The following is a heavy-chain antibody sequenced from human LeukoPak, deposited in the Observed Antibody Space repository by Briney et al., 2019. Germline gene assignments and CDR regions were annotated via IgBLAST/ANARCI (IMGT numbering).Heavy chain of an antibody. D-gene: IGHD6-19*01. J-gene: IGHJ4*02. V-gene: IGHV3-23*01. CDR2: IGNNGVST. CDR3: AKRPVVGDYYFDY. Sequence: GGSLRLSCAASGFTFSSHAMSWVRQAPGKGLEWVSTIGNNGVSTYYGDSVKGRFTISRDNSKTTLYLQMNSLRAEDTAVYYCAKRPVVGDYYFDYWGQGTLVTVSS. CDR1: GFTFSSHA.